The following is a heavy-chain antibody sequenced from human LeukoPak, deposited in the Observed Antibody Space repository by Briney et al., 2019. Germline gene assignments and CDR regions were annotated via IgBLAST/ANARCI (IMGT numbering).Heavy chain of an antibody. CDR2: INPNSGGT. D-gene: IGHD6-19*01. Sequence: ASVKVSFKASGYTFTGYYMHWVRQAPGQGLEWMGWINPNSGGTNYAQKFQGRATMTRDASISTAYMEPSRLRYDDTAVYYCARDPKTFRVDGYSSGWHYRGYYFDYWGQGTLVTVSS. J-gene: IGHJ4*02. CDR3: ARDPKTFRVDGYSSGWHYRGYYFDY. CDR1: GYTFTGYY. V-gene: IGHV1-2*02.